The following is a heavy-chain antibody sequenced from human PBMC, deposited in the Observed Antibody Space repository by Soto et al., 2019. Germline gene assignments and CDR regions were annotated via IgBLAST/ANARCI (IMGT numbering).Heavy chain of an antibody. D-gene: IGHD5-12*01. CDR1: GFPFSSYA. J-gene: IGHJ5*02. CDR2: ISDSGSTI. CDR3: TRDGS. Sequence: EVQLVESGGGLVQPGGSLRLSCAASGFPFSSYAMNWVRQTPDKGLEWLSYISDSGSTIHYADSVKGRFTISRDNAKNSRYLQTTSLRADDTAVYYCTRDGSLGQGTLVTVSS. V-gene: IGHV3-48*01.